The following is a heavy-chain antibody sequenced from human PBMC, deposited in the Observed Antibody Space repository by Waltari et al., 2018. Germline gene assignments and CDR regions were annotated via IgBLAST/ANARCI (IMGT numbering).Heavy chain of an antibody. D-gene: IGHD3-10*01. CDR3: AKGPCHNMVYFDY. CDR2: ISADGSHT. CDR1: GLPPGGNG. Sequence: QVQLVESGGGVGQHGRSLRCPWPASGLPPGGNGVHWVRLAPGKGLEWVAVISADGSHTFYGDSVKGRFTISRDISRNTLYLQMNSLRPEDTAVYYCAKGPCHNMVYFDYWGQGTLVTVSS. J-gene: IGHJ4*02. V-gene: IGHV3-30*18.